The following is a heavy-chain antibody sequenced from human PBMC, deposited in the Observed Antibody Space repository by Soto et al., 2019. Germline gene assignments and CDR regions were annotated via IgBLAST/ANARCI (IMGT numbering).Heavy chain of an antibody. CDR1: GFTFSVYA. CDR3: ASLGVGDWANYYYYYGMDV. CDR2: VTANGGST. Sequence: GGSLRLSCAATGFTFSVYAMTWIRQAPGKGLEWVSAVTANGGSTYSADSVKGRFTISRDNSKNTLFLQMNSLRAEDTAVYYCASLGVGDWANYYYYYGMDVWGQGTTVTVSS. D-gene: IGHD2-21*02. V-gene: IGHV3-23*01. J-gene: IGHJ6*02.